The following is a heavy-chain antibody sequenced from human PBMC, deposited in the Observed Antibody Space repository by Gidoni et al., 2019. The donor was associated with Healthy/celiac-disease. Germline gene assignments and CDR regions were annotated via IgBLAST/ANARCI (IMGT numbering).Heavy chain of an antibody. V-gene: IGHV3-30*18. Sequence: QVQLVESGGGVVQPGRSLRLSCAASGFTFSSYCMHWVRQAPGKGLEWVAVISYDGSNKYYADSVKGRFTISRDNSKNTLYLQMNSLRAEDTAVYYCAKESDEAAFDIWGQGTMVTVSS. CDR1: GFTFSSYC. CDR2: ISYDGSNK. J-gene: IGHJ3*02. CDR3: AKESDEAAFDI.